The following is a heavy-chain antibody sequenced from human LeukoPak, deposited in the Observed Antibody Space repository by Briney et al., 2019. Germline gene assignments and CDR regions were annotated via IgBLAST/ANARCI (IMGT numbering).Heavy chain of an antibody. CDR1: GYSFTSYW. CDR2: IYPGDSDT. CDR3: ARQRNSYGFFIDY. J-gene: IGHJ4*02. Sequence: GESLKISCKGSGYSFTSYWIGWVRQMPGKGLEWMGIIYPGDSDTRYSPSFQGQVTISADKSISTAYLQWSSLKASDTAMYYRARQRNSYGFFIDYWGQGTLVTVSS. D-gene: IGHD5-18*01. V-gene: IGHV5-51*01.